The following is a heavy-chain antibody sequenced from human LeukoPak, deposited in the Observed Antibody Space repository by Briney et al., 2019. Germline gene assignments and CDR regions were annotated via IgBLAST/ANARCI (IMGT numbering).Heavy chain of an antibody. J-gene: IGHJ5*02. CDR2: MYYSGST. CDR3: ASQTSFGVVITGWFDP. D-gene: IGHD3-3*01. Sequence: SETLSLTCTVSGGSISSNSYYWGWIRQPPGTGLEWIGSMYYSGSTYYNPSLKSRVSISVDTSKNQFSLKLSSVTAADTAVYYCASQTSFGVVITGWFDPWGQGTLVTVSS. CDR1: GGSISSNSYY. V-gene: IGHV4-39*01.